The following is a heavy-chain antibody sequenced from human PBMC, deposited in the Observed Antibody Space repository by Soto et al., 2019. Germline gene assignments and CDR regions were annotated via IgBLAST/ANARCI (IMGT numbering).Heavy chain of an antibody. Sequence: PSETLSLTCDVYGGSFSGYYWSWIRQPPGKGLEWIGEIIHSGSTNYNPSLKSRVTMSIDKSKNQFSLNLSSVTAADTAVYYCVRGPFPGYYDSTGYYSAYYALDVWGQGTTVTVSS. CDR1: GGSFSGYY. J-gene: IGHJ6*02. CDR3: VRGPFPGYYDSTGYYSAYYALDV. V-gene: IGHV4-34*01. CDR2: IIHSGST. D-gene: IGHD3-22*01.